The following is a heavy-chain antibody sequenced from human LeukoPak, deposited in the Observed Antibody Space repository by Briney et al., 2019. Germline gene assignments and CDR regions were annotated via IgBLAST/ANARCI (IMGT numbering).Heavy chain of an antibody. CDR2: IYYSGST. CDR1: GGSISSYY. CDR3: ARGDGYHGYDY. D-gene: IGHD3-22*01. V-gene: IGHV4-59*01. J-gene: IGHJ4*02. Sequence: SETLSLTCTVSGGSISSYYWSWIRQPPGKGLEWIGYIYYSGSTNYNPSLKSRVTISVDTSKNQFSLKLSSVTAADTAVYYCARGDGYHGYDYWGQGTLVTVSS.